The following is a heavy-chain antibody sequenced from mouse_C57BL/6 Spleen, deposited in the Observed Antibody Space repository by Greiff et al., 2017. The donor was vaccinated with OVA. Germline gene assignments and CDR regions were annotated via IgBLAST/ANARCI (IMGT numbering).Heavy chain of an antibody. V-gene: IGHV1-19*01. CDR2: INPYNGGT. J-gene: IGHJ1*03. CDR1: GYTFTDYY. CDR3: ATGDIYYGNYDWYFDV. D-gene: IGHD2-1*01. Sequence: VQLQQSGPVLVKPGASVKMSCKASGYTFTDYYMNWVKQSHGKSLEWIGVINPYNGGTSYNQKFKGKATLTVDKSSSTAYMELNSLTSEDSAVYYCATGDIYYGNYDWYFDVWGTGTTVTVSS.